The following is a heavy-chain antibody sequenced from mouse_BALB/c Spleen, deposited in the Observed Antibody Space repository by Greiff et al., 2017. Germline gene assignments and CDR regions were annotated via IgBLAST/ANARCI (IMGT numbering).Heavy chain of an antibody. V-gene: IGHV5-17*02. CDR3: AREDRYDGFAY. Sequence: EVMLVESGGGLVQPGGSRKLSCAASGFTFSSFGMHWVRQAPEKGLEWVAYISSGSSTIYYADTVKGRFTISRDNPKNTLFLQMTSLRSEDTAMYYCAREDRYDGFAYWGQGTLVTVSA. CDR2: ISSGSSTI. J-gene: IGHJ3*01. CDR1: GFTFSSFG. D-gene: IGHD2-14*01.